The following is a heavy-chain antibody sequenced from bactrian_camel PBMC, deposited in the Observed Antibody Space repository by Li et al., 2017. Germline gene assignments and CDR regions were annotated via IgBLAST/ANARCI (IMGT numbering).Heavy chain of an antibody. D-gene: IGHD2*01. Sequence: HVQLVESGGGAVQPGGSLRLSCVVSGHTYGCACVGWFSQAPGKERKGIATINTCTRLTYYDQSVRDRITISQDSAKDTVSLQMNNLKPEDTAKYYCAAVPTYGHCYLKKDYFTYWGQGTQVTV. CDR3: AAVPTYGHCYLKKDYFTY. CDR1: GHTYGCAC. V-gene: IGHV3-3*01. J-gene: IGHJ4*01. CDR2: INTCTRLT.